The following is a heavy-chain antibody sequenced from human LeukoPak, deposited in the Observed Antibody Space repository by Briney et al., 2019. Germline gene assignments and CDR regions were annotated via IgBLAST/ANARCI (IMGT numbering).Heavy chain of an antibody. D-gene: IGHD5-18*01. J-gene: IGHJ4*02. CDR2: IYYSGST. V-gene: IGHV4-31*03. Sequence: SETLSLTRTVSGVSISNGDHYWSWIRQHPGKGLEWIGHIYYSGSTYYNPSLKSRGIISVETSKNQFSLKLSSVTAADTAVYYCARLRGYSYGYLDYWGQGTLVTVSS. CDR1: GVSISNGDHY. CDR3: ARLRGYSYGYLDY.